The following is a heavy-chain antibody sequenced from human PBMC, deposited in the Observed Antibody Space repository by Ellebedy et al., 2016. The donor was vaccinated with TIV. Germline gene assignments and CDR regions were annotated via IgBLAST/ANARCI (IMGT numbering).Heavy chain of an antibody. V-gene: IGHV1-69*06. CDR3: ARAGGGSSWYFPSPDS. CDR2: IIPIFGTA. CDR1: GDTFSSYT. J-gene: IGHJ4*02. Sequence: SVKVSCXAPGDTFSSYTITWVRQAPGQGLEWMGGIIPIFGTANYAQKFQGRVTITADKSTSTAYMELSSLRSEDTAVYYCARAGGGSSWYFPSPDSWGQGTLVTVSS. D-gene: IGHD6-13*01.